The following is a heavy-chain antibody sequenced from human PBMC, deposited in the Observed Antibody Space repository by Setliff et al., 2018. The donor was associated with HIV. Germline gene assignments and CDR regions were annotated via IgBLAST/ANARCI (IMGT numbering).Heavy chain of an antibody. V-gene: IGHV4-39*07. J-gene: IGHJ4*02. CDR1: GGSISSSNYY. CDR2: IYYSGST. D-gene: IGHD1-20*01. Sequence: PSETLSLTCTVSGGSISSSNYYWGWIRQPPGKGLEWLGNIYYSGSTYYNPSLKSRVTISVDTSKNQFSLKLSSVTAADTAVYYCATWGRNNWNYFSYWGQGTLVTVSS. CDR3: ATWGRNNWNYFSY.